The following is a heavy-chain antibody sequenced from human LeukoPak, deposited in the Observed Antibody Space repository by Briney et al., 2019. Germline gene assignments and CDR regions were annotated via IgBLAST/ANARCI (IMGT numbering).Heavy chain of an antibody. D-gene: IGHD4-17*01. Sequence: GGSLRLSCAASGFTFSSYAMSWVRQAPGKGLEWVSSISSSSSYIYYADSVKGRFTISRDNAKNSLYLQMNSLRAEDTAVYYCARGYGDYGTGWFDPWGQGTLVTVSS. V-gene: IGHV3-21*01. CDR3: ARGYGDYGTGWFDP. J-gene: IGHJ5*02. CDR1: GFTFSSYA. CDR2: ISSSSSYI.